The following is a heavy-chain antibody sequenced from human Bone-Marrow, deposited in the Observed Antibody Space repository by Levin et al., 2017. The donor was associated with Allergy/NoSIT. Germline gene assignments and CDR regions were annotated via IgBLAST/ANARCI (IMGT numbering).Heavy chain of an antibody. J-gene: IGHJ4*02. D-gene: IGHD3-10*01. CDR2: IYPSGGST. CDR3: AREGNSYDSGSTYSFDY. V-gene: IGHV1-46*01. CDR1: GYTFTTYY. Sequence: ASVKVSCKASGYTFTTYYMHWVRQAPGQGLEWMGIIYPSGGSTEYAQKFQGRVTVTRDTSTSTVYMELSSLRSEDTAVYYCAREGNSYDSGSTYSFDYWGQGTLVTVSS.